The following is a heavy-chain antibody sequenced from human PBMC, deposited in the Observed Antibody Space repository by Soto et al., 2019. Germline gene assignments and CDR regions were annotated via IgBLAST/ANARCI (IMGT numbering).Heavy chain of an antibody. J-gene: IGHJ4*02. CDR2: IYHSGST. D-gene: IGHD3-10*01. CDR3: ARGFGYWRYGNY. Sequence: QVQLQESGPGLVKPSGTLSLTCAVSGGSISSSNWWSWVRQPPGKGLEWIGEIYHSGSTNYNPSPDTRVTLSGYASENQLPPKLSSVNAPGTAVSYCARGFGYWRYGNYWGQGTLVTVSS. V-gene: IGHV4-4*02. CDR1: GGSISSSNW.